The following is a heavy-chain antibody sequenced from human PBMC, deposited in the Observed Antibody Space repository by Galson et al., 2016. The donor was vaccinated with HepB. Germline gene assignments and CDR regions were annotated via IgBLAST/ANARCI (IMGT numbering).Heavy chain of an antibody. V-gene: IGHV3-21*01. Sequence: SLRLSCAASGFTFSTYSMNWVRQAPGKGLEWVSSLSGDSTYIYHADSVKGRFTISRDNAKKSLYLQTNRLRADDTAVYYCTRGGVFQKEDDYWGQGTLVTVSS. D-gene: IGHD3-16*01. CDR2: LSGDSTYI. CDR1: GFTFSTYS. J-gene: IGHJ4*02. CDR3: TRGGVFQKEDDY.